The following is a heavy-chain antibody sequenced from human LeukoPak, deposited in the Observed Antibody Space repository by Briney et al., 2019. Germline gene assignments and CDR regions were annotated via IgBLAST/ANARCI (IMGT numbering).Heavy chain of an antibody. Sequence: SETLSLTCIVSGGSISSHYWSWIRQPPGKGLEWIGYIHYSGSTNDNPSRKSRVTISLDTSKNQFSLKLSSVTAADTAVYYFAKALESIIYYFYDWGQGTMVTVSS. CDR3: AKALESIIYYFYD. J-gene: IGHJ4*02. CDR1: GGSISSHY. CDR2: IHYSGST. V-gene: IGHV4-59*11. D-gene: IGHD5-24*01.